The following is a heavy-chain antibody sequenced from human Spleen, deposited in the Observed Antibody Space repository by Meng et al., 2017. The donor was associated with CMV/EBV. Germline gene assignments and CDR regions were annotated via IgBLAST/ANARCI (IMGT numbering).Heavy chain of an antibody. CDR3: ARGYCGSTTCFDAFDV. V-gene: IGHV4-34*11. CDR2: IYYSGST. CDR1: GGSFSGYY. Sequence: SETLSLTCAVYGGSFSGYYWSWTRQPPGKRLEWIGYIYYSGSTNYNPSLKSRVTISEDTSKNQFSLKLSSVTAADTAVYFCARGYCGSTTCFDAFDVWGQGTMVTVSS. D-gene: IGHD2-2*01. J-gene: IGHJ3*01.